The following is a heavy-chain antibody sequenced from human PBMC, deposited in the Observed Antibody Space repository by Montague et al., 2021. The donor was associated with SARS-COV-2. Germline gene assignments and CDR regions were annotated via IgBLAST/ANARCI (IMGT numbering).Heavy chain of an antibody. CDR3: AKGGERITRIVVVITLADFDY. V-gene: IGHV3-23*01. CDR1: GFTFSSYA. Sequence: SLRLSCAASGFTFSSYAMSWVRQAPGKGLEWVSGISDSGGSTYYADSVKGRFTISRDNSKNTLYLQMNSLRAEDTAVYYCAKGGERITRIVVVITLADFDYWGQGTLVTVSS. J-gene: IGHJ4*02. CDR2: ISDSGGST. D-gene: IGHD3-22*01.